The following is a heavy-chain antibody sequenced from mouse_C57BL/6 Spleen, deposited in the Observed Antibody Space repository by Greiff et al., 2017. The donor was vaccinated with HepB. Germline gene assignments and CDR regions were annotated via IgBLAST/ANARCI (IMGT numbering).Heavy chain of an antibody. J-gene: IGHJ2*01. V-gene: IGHV1-76*01. CDR3: AREGGYFDY. D-gene: IGHD1-1*02. Sequence: QVQLQPSGAELVRPGASVKLSCKASGYTFTDYYINWVKQRPGQGLEWIARIYPGSGNTYYNEKFKGKATLTAEKSSSTAYMQLSSLTSEDSAVYFCAREGGYFDYWGQGTTLTVSS. CDR2: IYPGSGNT. CDR1: GYTFTDYY.